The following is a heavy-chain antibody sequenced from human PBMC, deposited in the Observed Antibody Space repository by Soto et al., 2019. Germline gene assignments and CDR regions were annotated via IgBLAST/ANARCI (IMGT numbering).Heavy chain of an antibody. D-gene: IGHD3-16*01. CDR3: ARGLNYVVY. Sequence: SETLSLTCAVYGGSFSGYYWTWIRQPPGKGLEWLGEINHRGSTNYKPSLRSRVTISVDTSKNQLSLKVSSVTAADTAVYYCARGLNYVVYWGQGTLVTVSS. V-gene: IGHV4-34*01. CDR2: INHRGST. J-gene: IGHJ4*02. CDR1: GGSFSGYY.